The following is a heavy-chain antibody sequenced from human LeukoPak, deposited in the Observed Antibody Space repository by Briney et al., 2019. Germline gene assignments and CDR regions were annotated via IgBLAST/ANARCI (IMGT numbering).Heavy chain of an antibody. D-gene: IGHD3-9*01. J-gene: IGHJ6*02. CDR2: ISWNSGSI. CDR1: GFTFDDYA. Sequence: GRSLRLSCAASGFTFDDYAMHWVRQAPGQGLEWVSGISWNSGSIGYADSVKGRFTISRDNAKNSLYLQMNSLRAEDTALYYCAKGTRYYDILPGMDVWGQGTTVTVSS. CDR3: AKGTRYYDILPGMDV. V-gene: IGHV3-9*01.